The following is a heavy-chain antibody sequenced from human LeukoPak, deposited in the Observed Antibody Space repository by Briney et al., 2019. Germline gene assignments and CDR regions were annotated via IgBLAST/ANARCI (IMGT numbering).Heavy chain of an antibody. CDR3: ARHFSYSSSPFDY. D-gene: IGHD6-13*01. Sequence: SETLSLTCTVSGGSISSGSYYWSWIRQPAGKGLEWIGRIYTSGTTNYNPSLKSRVTISVDTSKNQFSLKLSSVTAADTAVYYCARHFSYSSSPFDYWGQGTLVTVSS. CDR2: IYTSGTT. V-gene: IGHV4-61*02. CDR1: GGSISSGSYY. J-gene: IGHJ4*02.